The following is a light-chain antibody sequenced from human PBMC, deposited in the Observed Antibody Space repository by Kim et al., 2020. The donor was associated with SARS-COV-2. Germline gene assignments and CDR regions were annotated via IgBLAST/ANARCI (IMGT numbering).Light chain of an antibody. J-gene: IGKJ1*01. CDR3: QQANSFPPWT. V-gene: IGKV1-12*01. CDR2: GAS. Sequence: IQMTQSPSSVSASVGDRVTISCRASQDISTWLAWYQQKPGKAPKLLIYGASSLQSGVPSRFSGSGSGTDFTLTIARLQPADSATYYCQQANSFPPWTFGQGTKVEI. CDR1: QDISTW.